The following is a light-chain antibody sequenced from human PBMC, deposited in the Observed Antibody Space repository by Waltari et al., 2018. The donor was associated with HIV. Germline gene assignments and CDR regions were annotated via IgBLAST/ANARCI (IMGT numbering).Light chain of an antibody. Sequence: IQMTPSPQSLSASVGDRVTVTCQAKPSSSSHLNWYQQKPGKAPKLLIYAASSLQSGVPSMFSGSRSATDYTLTISSLQPEDIATYFGQQSYSTLACTLGQATKVEIK. V-gene: IGKV1-39*01. J-gene: IGKJ1*01. CDR2: AAS. CDR3: QQSYSTLACT. CDR1: PSSSSH.